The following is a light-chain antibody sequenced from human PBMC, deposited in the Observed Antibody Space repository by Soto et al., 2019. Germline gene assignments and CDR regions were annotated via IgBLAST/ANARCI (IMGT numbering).Light chain of an antibody. Sequence: QSVLTQPPSVSGAPGQRVTISCTGSSSNIGARYDVHWYQLLPGTAPKLLIYGYINRPSGVPDRFSGSRSGTSASLAITGLQPEDEADYYCQSYDTPVYVFGGGTKVTVL. CDR2: GYI. V-gene: IGLV1-40*01. CDR3: QSYDTPVYV. CDR1: SSNIGARYD. J-gene: IGLJ1*01.